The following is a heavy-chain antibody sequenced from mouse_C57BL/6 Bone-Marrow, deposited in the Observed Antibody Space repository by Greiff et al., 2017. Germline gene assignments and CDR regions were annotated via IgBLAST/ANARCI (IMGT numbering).Heavy chain of an antibody. CDR1: GFTFSSYT. CDR3: ARLYGSSFRYFDV. J-gene: IGHJ1*03. CDR2: ISGGGGNT. V-gene: IGHV5-9*01. Sequence: EVKVVESGGGLVKPGGSLKLSCAASGFTFSSYTMSWVRQTPEKRLEWVATISGGGGNTYYPDSVKGRFTISRDNAKNTLYLQMSSLRSEDTALYYCARLYGSSFRYFDVWGTGTTVTVSS. D-gene: IGHD1-1*01.